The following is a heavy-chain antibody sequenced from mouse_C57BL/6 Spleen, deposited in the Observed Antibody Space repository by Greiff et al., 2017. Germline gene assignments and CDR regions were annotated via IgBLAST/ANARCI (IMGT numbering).Heavy chain of an antibody. CDR2: IRNKANGYTT. CDR3: ARSYGSSPDY. CDR1: GFTFTDYY. J-gene: IGHJ2*01. D-gene: IGHD1-1*01. Sequence: EVQVVESGGGLVQPGGSLSLSCAASGFTFTDYYMSWVRQPPGKALEWLGFIRNKANGYTTEYSASVKGRFTISRDNSQSILYLQMNALRAEDSATYYCARSYGSSPDYWGQGTTLTVSS. V-gene: IGHV7-3*01.